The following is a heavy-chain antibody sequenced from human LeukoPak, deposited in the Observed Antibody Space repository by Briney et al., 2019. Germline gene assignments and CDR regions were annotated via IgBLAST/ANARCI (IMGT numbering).Heavy chain of an antibody. CDR3: ARGETGLRFLEWLPVTAEYFQH. Sequence: ASVKVSCKASGYTFTSYGISWVRQAPGQGLEWMGWISAYNGNTNYAQKLQGRVTMTTDTSTSTAYMELRSLRSDDTAVYYCARGETGLRFLEWLPVTAEYFQHWGQGTLVIVSS. V-gene: IGHV1-18*01. CDR2: ISAYNGNT. CDR1: GYTFTSYG. J-gene: IGHJ1*01. D-gene: IGHD3-3*01.